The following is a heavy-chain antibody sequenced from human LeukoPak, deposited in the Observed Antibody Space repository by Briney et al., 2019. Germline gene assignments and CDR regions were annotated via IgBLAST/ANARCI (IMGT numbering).Heavy chain of an antibody. CDR2: IYYSGST. CDR3: ARPAEGSGFYYFDY. Sequence: SETLSLTCIVSGGSISSYYWSWIRQPPGKGLEWIGYIYYSGSTNYNPSLKSRVTISVDTSKNQFSLKLSSVTAADTAVYYCARPAEGSGFYYFDYWGQGTLVTVSS. CDR1: GGSISSYY. D-gene: IGHD3-22*01. J-gene: IGHJ4*02. V-gene: IGHV4-59*08.